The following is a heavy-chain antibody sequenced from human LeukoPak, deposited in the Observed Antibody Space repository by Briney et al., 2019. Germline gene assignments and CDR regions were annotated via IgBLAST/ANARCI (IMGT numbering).Heavy chain of an antibody. J-gene: IGHJ6*03. CDR1: GYTFTSYG. V-gene: IGHV1-18*01. CDR2: INPNNDNT. D-gene: IGHD3-16*01. Sequence: ASVKVSCKASGYTFTSYGISWVRQAPGQGLEWMGWINPNNDNTNYAQNLQGRVTTTTDTSTSTAYMELRSLRSDDRAVYYCARVWDLGEFYMDVWGKGTTVTVSS. CDR3: ARVWDLGEFYMDV.